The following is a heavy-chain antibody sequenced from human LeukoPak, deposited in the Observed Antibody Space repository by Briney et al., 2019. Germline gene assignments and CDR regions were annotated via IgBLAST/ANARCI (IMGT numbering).Heavy chain of an antibody. CDR2: IIPIFGTA. V-gene: IGHV1-69*05. D-gene: IGHD2-2*01. CDR1: GGTFSSYA. J-gene: IGHJ3*02. Sequence: SVKVSCKASGGTFSSYAISWVRQAPGQGLEWMGRIIPIFGTANYAQKFQGRVTITTDESTSTAYMELSSLRSEDTAVYYCARQSRYCSSTSCYDAFDIWGQGTMVTVSS. CDR3: ARQSRYCSSTSCYDAFDI.